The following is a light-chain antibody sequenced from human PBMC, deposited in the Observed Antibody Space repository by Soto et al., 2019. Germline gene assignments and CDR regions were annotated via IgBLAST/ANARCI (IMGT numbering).Light chain of an antibody. CDR1: QDISDV. V-gene: IGKV1-33*01. J-gene: IGKJ5*01. CDR2: DAS. Sequence: DIQITQSPSSLSASVRDRVTIACQASQDISDVLNWYQQQPGKAPKVLIYDASKLQTGVPSRFSGRGSGKDFTFTISSLQPDDSGTYYCQQFYDLPITFGQGTRLEIK. CDR3: QQFYDLPIT.